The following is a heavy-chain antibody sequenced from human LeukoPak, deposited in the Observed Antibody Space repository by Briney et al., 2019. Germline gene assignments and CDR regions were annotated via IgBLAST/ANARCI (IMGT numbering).Heavy chain of an antibody. Sequence: GGSLRLSCTASGFTFTNYAMHWVRQAPGKGLEWVALIWSQGTNRYYADSVKGRFTISRDDSKSTLFLQMESLRVEDTAVYFCTRDLVGATSDFWGQGTLVTVSS. J-gene: IGHJ4*02. CDR1: GFTFTNYA. CDR3: TRDLVGATSDF. D-gene: IGHD1-26*01. CDR2: IWSQGTNR. V-gene: IGHV3-33*01.